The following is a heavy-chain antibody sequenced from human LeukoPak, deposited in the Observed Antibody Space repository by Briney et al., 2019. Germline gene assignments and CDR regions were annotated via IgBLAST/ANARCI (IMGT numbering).Heavy chain of an antibody. D-gene: IGHD6-13*01. CDR3: ARGGSSWYRTNDLDY. J-gene: IGHJ4*02. CDR1: GYSFSSYT. V-gene: IGHV7-4-1*02. Sequence: GSSVKLSLKSSGYSFSSYTFNWGRQAPAQGLGLVGMINTNTGNPTYAQGFTGRFVFSLDTSVSTAYLQISSLKAEDTAVYYCARGGSSWYRTNDLDYWGQGTLVPVSS. CDR2: INTNTGNP.